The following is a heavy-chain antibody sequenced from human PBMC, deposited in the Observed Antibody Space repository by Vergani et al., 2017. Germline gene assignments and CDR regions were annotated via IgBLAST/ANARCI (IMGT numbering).Heavy chain of an antibody. V-gene: IGHV3-23*01. Sequence: EVQLLESGGNLVQPGGSLRLSCAASGFTFTNFAMTWVRQAPGEGLEWVSGISGSGGFTYYADSVKGRFTISRDNSKNTMFLQMNNLRAEDTAVYYCAKLPSGRIVGPLYYFDSWGQGTLVTVSS. J-gene: IGHJ4*02. CDR2: ISGSGGFT. CDR3: AKLPSGRIVGPLYYFDS. D-gene: IGHD1-26*01. CDR1: GFTFTNFA.